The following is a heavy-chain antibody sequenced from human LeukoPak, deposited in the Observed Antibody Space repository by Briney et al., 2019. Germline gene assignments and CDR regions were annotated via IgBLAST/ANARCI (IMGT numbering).Heavy chain of an antibody. CDR1: GYTFTSYG. J-gene: IGHJ5*02. CDR2: ISACNGNT. V-gene: IGHV1-18*01. D-gene: IGHD6-13*01. Sequence: ASVKVSCKASGYTFTSYGISWVRQAPGQGLEWMGWISACNGNTNYAQKLQGRVTMTTDTSTSTAYMELRSLRSDDTAVYYCARDRDSSSWPPRDWFDPWGQGTLVTVSS. CDR3: ARDRDSSSWPPRDWFDP.